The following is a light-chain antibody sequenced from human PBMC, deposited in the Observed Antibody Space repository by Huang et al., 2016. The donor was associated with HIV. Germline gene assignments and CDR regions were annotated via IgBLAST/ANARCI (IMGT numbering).Light chain of an antibody. V-gene: IGKV2-28*01. CDR3: MQGLQIPGVT. CDR1: QSLLRSNRYNY. Sequence: IVMTQSPLSLPVTPGEPASIACRSSQSLLRSNRYNYLDWYLQRPGQSPQLLIYLGSNRASGVPDRFSGSGSGTNITLKISRVEADDLGTYYCMQGLQIPGVTFGPGTKVDIK. CDR2: LGS. J-gene: IGKJ3*01.